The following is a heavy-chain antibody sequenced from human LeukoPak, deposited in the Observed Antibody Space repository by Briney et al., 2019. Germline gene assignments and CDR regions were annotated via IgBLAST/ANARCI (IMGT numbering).Heavy chain of an antibody. CDR2: INPNSGGT. J-gene: IGHJ4*02. V-gene: IGHV1-2*02. CDR3: ARVTLYAGMGNDY. Sequence: ASVKVSCKASGYTFTGYYMHWVRQAPGQGREWMGWINPNSGGTNYAQKFQGRVTMTRDTSISTAYMELSRLRSDDTAVYYCARVTLYAGMGNDYWGQGTLVTVSS. D-gene: IGHD3-16*01. CDR1: GYTFTGYY.